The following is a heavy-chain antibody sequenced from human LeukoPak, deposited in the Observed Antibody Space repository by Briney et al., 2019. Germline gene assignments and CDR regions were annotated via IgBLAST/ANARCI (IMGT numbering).Heavy chain of an antibody. CDR1: GGSFSGYY. CDR2: INHSGST. V-gene: IGHV4-34*01. CDR3: ARRGKTAWYSGSYYFDY. Sequence: SETLSLTCAVYGGSFSGYYWSWIRQPPGKGLEWIGEINHSGSTNYNPSLKSRVTISVDTSKNQFSLKLSSVTAADTAVYYCARRGKTAWYSGSYYFDYWGQGTLVTVSS. J-gene: IGHJ4*02. D-gene: IGHD1-26*01.